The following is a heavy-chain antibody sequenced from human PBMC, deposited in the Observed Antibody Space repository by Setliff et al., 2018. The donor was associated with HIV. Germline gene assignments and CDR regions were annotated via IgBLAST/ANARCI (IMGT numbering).Heavy chain of an antibody. Sequence: PSETLSLTCAVSGYSISSGYYWGWIRQPPGKGLEWIGSIYHSGSTYYNPSLKSRVTISVDTSKKPFSLKLGSVTAADTAVYYCARLITPGAARPLRGDAFDIWGQGTMVTVSS. CDR2: IYHSGST. CDR1: GYSISSGYY. D-gene: IGHD6-6*01. CDR3: ARLITPGAARPLRGDAFDI. J-gene: IGHJ3*02. V-gene: IGHV4-38-2*01.